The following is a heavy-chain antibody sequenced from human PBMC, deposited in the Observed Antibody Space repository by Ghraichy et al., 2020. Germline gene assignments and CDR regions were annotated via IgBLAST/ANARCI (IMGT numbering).Heavy chain of an antibody. Sequence: GGSLRLSCAASGFTFSSYSMNWVRQAPGKGLEWVSSISSSSSYIYYADSVKGRFTISRDNAKNSLYLQMNSLRAEDTAVYYCARDHGKDILTGYYISNWFYPWGKGTLVTVSS. D-gene: IGHD3-9*01. CDR1: GFTFSSYS. V-gene: IGHV3-21*01. CDR2: ISSSSSYI. CDR3: ARDHGKDILTGYYISNWFYP. J-gene: IGHJ5*02.